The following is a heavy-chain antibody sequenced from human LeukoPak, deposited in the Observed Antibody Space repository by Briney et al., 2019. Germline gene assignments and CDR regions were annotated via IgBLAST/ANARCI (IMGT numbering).Heavy chain of an antibody. D-gene: IGHD2-2*02. V-gene: IGHV4-39*01. CDR2: IYYSGST. J-gene: IGHJ3*02. CDR1: GGSISSSSYY. CDR3: ARSDCSSTSCYTFRGAFDI. Sequence: SETLSLTCTVSGGSISSSSYYWGWIRQPPGKGLEWIGSIYYSGSTYYNPSLKSRVTISVDTSKNQFSLKLSSVTAADTAVYYCARSDCSSTSCYTFRGAFDIWGQGTMVTVSS.